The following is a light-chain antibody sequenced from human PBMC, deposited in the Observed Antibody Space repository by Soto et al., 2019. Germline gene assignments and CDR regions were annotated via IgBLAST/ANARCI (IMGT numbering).Light chain of an antibody. Sequence: QSVLTQPASVSGSPGQSITISCTGTSSDVGGYNLVSWYQQHPGKAPKLMIYEGSKRPSGVSNRFSGSKSGNTASLTISGLQAEDEADYYCCSYAGSSTYVFGNGTKVTV. CDR2: EGS. J-gene: IGLJ1*01. CDR1: SSDVGGYNL. CDR3: CSYAGSSTYV. V-gene: IGLV2-23*01.